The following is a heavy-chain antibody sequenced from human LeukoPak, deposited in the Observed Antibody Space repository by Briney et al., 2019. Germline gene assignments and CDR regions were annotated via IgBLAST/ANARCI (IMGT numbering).Heavy chain of an antibody. CDR1: GFTFSSYG. D-gene: IGHD6-13*01. J-gene: IGHJ5*02. CDR3: AKDREQQQPAWYNWFDP. Sequence: GGSLRLSCAASGFTFSSYGMHWVRQAPGTGLEGVAVIWYDGSNKYYADSVKGRFTISRDNSKNTPYLQMNSLRAEDAAVYYCAKDREQQQPAWYNWFDPWGQGTLVTVSS. CDR2: IWYDGSNK. V-gene: IGHV3-33*06.